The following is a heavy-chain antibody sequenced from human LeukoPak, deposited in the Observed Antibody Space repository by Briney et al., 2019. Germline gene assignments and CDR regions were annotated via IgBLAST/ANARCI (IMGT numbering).Heavy chain of an antibody. V-gene: IGHV3-48*03. Sequence: GGSLRLSCAASGFTFSSYEMNWVRQAPRKGLEWVSYISSSGSTIYYAEFVKGRFTISRDNAKNSLYLQMNSLRAEDTAVYYCARGADGYSYGFWGQGTLVTVSS. CDR3: ARGADGYSYGF. J-gene: IGHJ4*02. CDR2: ISSSGSTI. CDR1: GFTFSSYE. D-gene: IGHD5-18*01.